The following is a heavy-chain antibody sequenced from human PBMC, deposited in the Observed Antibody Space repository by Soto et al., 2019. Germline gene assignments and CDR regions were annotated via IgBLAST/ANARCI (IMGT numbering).Heavy chain of an antibody. D-gene: IGHD1-26*01. CDR3: ARGELDGFDY. CDR2: IYFSGST. J-gene: IGHJ4*02. CDR1: GGSISSYY. V-gene: IGHV4-59*01. Sequence: QVQLQESGPGLVKPSETLSLTCTVSGGSISSYYWSWIRQPPGKGLEWIGYIYFSGSTNDNPSLTSRVTISVDTSKNQFSLKLSSVTAADTVVYYCARGELDGFDYWGQGTLVTVSS.